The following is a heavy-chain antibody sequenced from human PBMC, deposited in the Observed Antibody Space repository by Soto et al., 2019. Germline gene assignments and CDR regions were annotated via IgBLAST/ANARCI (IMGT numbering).Heavy chain of an antibody. D-gene: IGHD4-17*01. CDR2: ISSSSSYI. V-gene: IGHV3-21*01. CDR3: ARDFDYGDYNNWFDP. J-gene: IGHJ5*02. Sequence: GGSLRLSCAASGFTFSSYSMNWVRQAPGKGLEWVSSISSSSSYIYYADSVKGRFTISRDNAKNSLYLQMNSLRAEDTAVYYCARDFDYGDYNNWFDPWGQGTLVTVSS. CDR1: GFTFSSYS.